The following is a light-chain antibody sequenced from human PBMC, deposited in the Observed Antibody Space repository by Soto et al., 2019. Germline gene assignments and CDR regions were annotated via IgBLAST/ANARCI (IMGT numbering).Light chain of an antibody. Sequence: QSALTQPASVSVSPGQSITISCTGTSSDIGGYKYVSWYQQHPGKAPKLMIYDVSNRPSGVSNRFSVSKSGNTATLTISGLQGEDEAEYYCSSHTGGSTYVFGTGTKLTVL. CDR1: SSDIGGYKY. J-gene: IGLJ1*01. CDR2: DVS. V-gene: IGLV2-14*01. CDR3: SSHTGGSTYV.